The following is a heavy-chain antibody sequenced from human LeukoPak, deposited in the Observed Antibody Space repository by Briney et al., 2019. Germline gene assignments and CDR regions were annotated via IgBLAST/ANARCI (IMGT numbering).Heavy chain of an antibody. Sequence: GGSLRLSCAASGFTFSHAWMSWVRQAPGKGLEWVGRIKSKTDGGTTDYAAPVKGRFTISRDDSKNTLYLHMNSLKTEDKALYYLTHRPYFCQAPPPFDYWGQGTLVTVSS. V-gene: IGHV3-15*01. J-gene: IGHJ4*02. D-gene: IGHD2/OR15-2a*01. CDR2: IKSKTDGGTT. CDR1: GFTFSHAW. CDR3: THRPYFCQAPPPFDY.